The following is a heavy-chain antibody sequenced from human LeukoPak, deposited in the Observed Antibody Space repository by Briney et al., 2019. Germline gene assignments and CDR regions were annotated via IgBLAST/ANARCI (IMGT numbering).Heavy chain of an antibody. CDR2: IYSGGSI. CDR3: ARGSAYSH. Sequence: GGSLRLSCAASGFPVSSNYMSWVRQAPGKGLEWVSVIYSGGSIYYSDSVKGRFTISRDNSKNMLYLQMSSLRPEDTAVYYCARGSAYSHWGQGTLVTVSS. D-gene: IGHD3-22*01. J-gene: IGHJ4*02. V-gene: IGHV3-66*02. CDR1: GFPVSSNY.